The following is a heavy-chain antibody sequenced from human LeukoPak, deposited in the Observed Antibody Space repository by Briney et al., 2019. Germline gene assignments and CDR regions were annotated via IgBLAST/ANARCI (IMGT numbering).Heavy chain of an antibody. CDR2: IRYDGSNK. Sequence: AGGSLRLSCAASGFTFSSYGMHWVRQAPGKGLEWVAFIRYDGSNKYYADSVKGRFTISRDNSKNTLYLQMNSLRAEDTAVYYCARAVVPTAILDYYYYMDVWGKGTTVTVSS. D-gene: IGHD2-2*02. J-gene: IGHJ6*03. CDR1: GFTFSSYG. V-gene: IGHV3-30*02. CDR3: ARAVVPTAILDYYYYMDV.